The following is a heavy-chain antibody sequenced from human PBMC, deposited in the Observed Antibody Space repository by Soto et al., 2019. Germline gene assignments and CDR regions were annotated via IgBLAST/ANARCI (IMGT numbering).Heavy chain of an antibody. Sequence: SETLTLTCAVSGGSISSGGYSWSWIRQPPGKGLEWIGYIYHSGNTYYNPSLKSRVTISVDTSASTAYMELSSLRSEDTAVYYCARDFSMVVVAPGYWGQGTLVTVSS. V-gene: IGHV4-30-2*05. D-gene: IGHD3-22*01. CDR1: GGSISSGGYS. CDR3: ARDFSMVVVAPGY. CDR2: IYHSGNT. J-gene: IGHJ4*02.